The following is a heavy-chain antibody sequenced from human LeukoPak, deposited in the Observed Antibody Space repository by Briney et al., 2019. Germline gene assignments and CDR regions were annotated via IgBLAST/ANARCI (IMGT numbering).Heavy chain of an antibody. V-gene: IGHV3-74*01. Sequence: GGSLRLSCVASEFTLRRYWMHWVRQAPGKGLVWVSRISGDGRRTSYADSVKGRFTISRDNDKNTMYLQMNSLRAEDTAVHYCARDTLFCSGGYCYHDIWGQGTMVTVSS. CDR1: EFTLRRYW. CDR3: ARDTLFCSGGYCYHDI. J-gene: IGHJ3*02. CDR2: ISGDGRRT. D-gene: IGHD2-15*01.